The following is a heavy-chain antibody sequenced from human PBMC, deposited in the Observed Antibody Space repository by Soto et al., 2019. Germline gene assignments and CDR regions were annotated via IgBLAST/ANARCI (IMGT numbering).Heavy chain of an antibody. D-gene: IGHD3-22*01. CDR2: IYWDGDK. J-gene: IGHJ4*02. CDR3: ANLILGGTFGRIVTVDY. Sequence: QITLNESGPTLVKPRQTLTLTCNFSGFSLDSTAVGVGWLRQPPGKALECLALIYWDGDKRYNPSLTNRVISTKETSNNQVVLTMTDMAPADTGTYFCANLILGGTFGRIVTVDYWGQGVRVTVSS. CDR1: GFSLDSTAVG. V-gene: IGHV2-5*02.